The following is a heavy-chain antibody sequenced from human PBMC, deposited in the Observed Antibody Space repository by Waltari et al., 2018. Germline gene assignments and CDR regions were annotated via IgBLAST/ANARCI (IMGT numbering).Heavy chain of an antibody. CDR2: INAGNGNT. D-gene: IGHD6-19*01. V-gene: IGHV1-3*01. Sequence: QVQLVQSGAEGKKPGASVKGSSKASGYTFTSYAMHWVRRAPGQRIEWMGWINAGNGNTKYSQKFQGRVTITSDTSASTAYMELSSLRSEDTAVYYCARGHIAVAGTGDYWGQGTLVTVSS. CDR1: GYTFTSYA. CDR3: ARGHIAVAGTGDY. J-gene: IGHJ4*02.